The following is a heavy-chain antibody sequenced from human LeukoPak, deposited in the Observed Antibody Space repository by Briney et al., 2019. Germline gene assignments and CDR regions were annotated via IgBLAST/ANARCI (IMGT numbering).Heavy chain of an antibody. CDR2: ITATSGIT. CDR1: GFAFSSYA. V-gene: IGHV3-23*01. D-gene: IGHD6-19*01. J-gene: IGHJ4*02. Sequence: AGGSLRLSCAASGFAFSSYAMSWVRQAPGKGLEWVSAITATSGITYYADSVKGRFTISRDNSKNALYLQMNSLRAEDTAVYYCARDSGQWLVQFDYWGQGTLVTVSS. CDR3: ARDSGQWLVQFDY.